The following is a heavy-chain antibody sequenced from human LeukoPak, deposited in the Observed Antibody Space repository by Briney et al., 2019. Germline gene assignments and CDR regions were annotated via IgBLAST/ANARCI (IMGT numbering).Heavy chain of an antibody. CDR3: ARNGDYAADY. J-gene: IGHJ4*02. CDR2: INHSGST. V-gene: IGHV4-34*01. CDR1: GGSFSGYY. D-gene: IGHD4-17*01. Sequence: SETLSLTCAVYGGSFSGYYWSWIRQPPGKGLEWIGEINHSGSTNYKPSLKSRVTISVDTSKNQFSLKLSSVTAADTAVYYCARNGDYAADYWGQGTLVTVSS.